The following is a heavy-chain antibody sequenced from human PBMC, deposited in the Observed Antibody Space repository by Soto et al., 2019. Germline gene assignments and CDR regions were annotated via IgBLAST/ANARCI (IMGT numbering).Heavy chain of an antibody. CDR3: PRLNPTMVRGVIGLDRFDP. V-gene: IGHV2-26*01. CDR2: IFSNDEK. CDR1: GFSLSNARMG. Sequence: QVTLKESGPVLVKPTETLTLTCTVSGFSLSNARMGVSWIRQPPGKALEWLAHIFSNDEKSYSTSLKSRLTISKDSSKRQVVLTMTNMDPVDTATYYCPRLNPTMVRGVIGLDRFDPWGQGTLVTVYS. J-gene: IGHJ5*02. D-gene: IGHD3-10*01.